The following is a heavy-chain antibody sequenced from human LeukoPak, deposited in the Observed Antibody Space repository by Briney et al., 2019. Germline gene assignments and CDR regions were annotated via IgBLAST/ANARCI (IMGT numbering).Heavy chain of an antibody. CDR1: GGTFSSYA. V-gene: IGHV1-69*05. CDR2: IIPIFGTA. CDR3: ARDLGYRYGPVDY. Sequence: SVKVSCKASGGTFSSYAVSGVRQAPGQGLEWMGGIIPIFGTADYAQKLQGRVTMPTDTSTSTAYMELRSLRSDDTAVYYCARDLGYRYGPVDYWGQGTLVTVSS. D-gene: IGHD5-18*01. J-gene: IGHJ4*02.